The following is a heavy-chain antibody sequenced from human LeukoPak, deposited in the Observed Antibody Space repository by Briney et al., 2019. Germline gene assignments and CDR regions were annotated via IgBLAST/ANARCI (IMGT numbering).Heavy chain of an antibody. D-gene: IGHD6-19*01. J-gene: IGHJ5*02. CDR3: ARRPRGYSSGWTGVWFDP. V-gene: IGHV4-39*07. CDR1: GGSISSSSYY. Sequence: SETLSLTCTVSGGSISSSSYYWGWIRQPPGKGLEWIGSIYYSGSTYYNPSLKSRVTISVDTSKNQFSLKLSSVTAADTAVYYCARRPRGYSSGWTGVWFDPWGQGTLVTVSS. CDR2: IYYSGST.